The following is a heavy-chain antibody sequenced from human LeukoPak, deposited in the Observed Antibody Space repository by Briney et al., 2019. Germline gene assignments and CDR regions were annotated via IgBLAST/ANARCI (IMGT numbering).Heavy chain of an antibody. CDR2: TYYRSKWFN. Sequence: SQTLSLTCVISGDSVPSNSALWNWVRQSPSRGLEWLGRTYYRSKWFNDYAVSVKSRISINPDTSKNQFSLQLSSVTPEDTAVYYCARHSNYGQIDYWGQGTLVTVSS. J-gene: IGHJ4*02. CDR1: GDSVPSNSAL. V-gene: IGHV6-1*01. D-gene: IGHD3-16*01. CDR3: ARHSNYGQIDY.